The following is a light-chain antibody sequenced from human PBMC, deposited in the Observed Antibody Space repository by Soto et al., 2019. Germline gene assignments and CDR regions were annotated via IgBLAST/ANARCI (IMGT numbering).Light chain of an antibody. CDR2: YAS. CDR3: QQRSNWPPLT. V-gene: IGKV3-11*01. CDR1: QSVSTY. J-gene: IGKJ4*01. Sequence: EIVLPQSPATLSLSPGERATLSCRASQSVSTYLAWYQQKPGQAPRLLIYYASKRATGIPARFSGSGSGTDFTLAISCLETEDFAIYYCQQRSNWPPLTVGGGTKVEIK.